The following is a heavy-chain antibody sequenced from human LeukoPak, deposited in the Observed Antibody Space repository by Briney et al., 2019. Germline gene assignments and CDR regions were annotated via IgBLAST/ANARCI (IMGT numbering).Heavy chain of an antibody. J-gene: IGHJ4*02. V-gene: IGHV1-18*01. Sequence: RASVKVSCKASGYTFTSYGISWVRQAPGQGLEWMGWISAYNGNTNYAQKLQGRVTTTTDTSTSTAYMELRSLRSDDTAVYYCAREGSGDYVWGSYGYWGQGTLVTVSS. CDR3: AREGSGDYVWGSYGY. CDR1: GYTFTSYG. D-gene: IGHD3-16*01. CDR2: ISAYNGNT.